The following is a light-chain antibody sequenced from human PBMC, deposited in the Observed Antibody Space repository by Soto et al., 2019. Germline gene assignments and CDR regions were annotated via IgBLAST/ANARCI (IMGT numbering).Light chain of an antibody. J-gene: IGKJ3*01. CDR1: QSVNKH. CDR3: QQRGT. V-gene: IGKV3-11*01. Sequence: EIVLTQSPATLYVSPGARATLSCRASQSVNKHLAWYQHRPGQAPRLLIYDTSYRAAGIPARFSGSGSGTDFTLTISSLEPEDLSVYYCQQRGTFGPGTKVDIK. CDR2: DTS.